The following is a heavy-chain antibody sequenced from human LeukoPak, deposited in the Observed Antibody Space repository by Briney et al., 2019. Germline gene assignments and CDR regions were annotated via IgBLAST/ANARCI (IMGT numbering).Heavy chain of an antibody. D-gene: IGHD6-13*01. CDR3: PKNEAAAGLDY. V-gene: IGHV3-30*18. Sequence: QFGGSLTHSCAALGFPSSSYGMHSVRQAPGNWLEWVADISYDGSNKYYADSVKGRFTISIDNPKNTLYLQMHSLRAEDTAVYYCPKNEAAAGLDYWGQGPLVTVSS. CDR2: ISYDGSNK. CDR1: GFPSSSYG. J-gene: IGHJ4*02.